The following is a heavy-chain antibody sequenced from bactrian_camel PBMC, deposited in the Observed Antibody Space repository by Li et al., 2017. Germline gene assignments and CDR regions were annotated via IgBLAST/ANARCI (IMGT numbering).Heavy chain of an antibody. V-gene: IGHV3S31*01. Sequence: VQLVESGGGRVQPGGSLRLSCATSGFTFSTYAMSWVRQAPGKGLEWVSAINSGGSSTYYADSVKGRFTISRDNAKSTLYLQMNNLKSEDTALYYCVVGDNNAFRDWGQGTQVTVS. J-gene: IGHJ4*01. CDR1: GFTFSTYA. D-gene: IGHD5*01. CDR3: VVGDNNAFRD. CDR2: INSGGSST.